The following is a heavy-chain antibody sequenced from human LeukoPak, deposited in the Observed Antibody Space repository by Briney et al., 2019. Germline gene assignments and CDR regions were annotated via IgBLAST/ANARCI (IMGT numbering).Heavy chain of an antibody. CDR3: AKPYCSSTSCYAYFDY. CDR2: ISWDGGST. V-gene: IGHV3-43*01. Sequence: PWGSLKLSCAASGFTFDDYTMHWVRQAPGKGLEWVSLISWDGGSTYYADSVKGRFTISRDNSKNSLYLQMNSLRTEDTALYYCAKPYCSSTSCYAYFDYWGHGNLVTVSS. J-gene: IGHJ4*01. D-gene: IGHD2-2*01. CDR1: GFTFDDYT.